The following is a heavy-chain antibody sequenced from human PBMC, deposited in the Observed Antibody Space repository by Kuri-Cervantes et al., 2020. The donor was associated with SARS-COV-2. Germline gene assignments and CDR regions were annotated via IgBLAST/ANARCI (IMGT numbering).Heavy chain of an antibody. CDR1: GFIFKNYA. CDR3: ARGVGYTQPFDS. CDR2: TVYDGTNK. J-gene: IGHJ4*02. D-gene: IGHD2-8*02. Sequence: GGSLRLSCAASGFIFKNYAMHWVRQAPGKGLEWVAVTVYDGTNKYYADSVQGRFTISRDNSKNTLYLQMSSLRAEDTAVFYCARGVGYTQPFDSWGQGTLVTVSS. V-gene: IGHV3-30-3*01.